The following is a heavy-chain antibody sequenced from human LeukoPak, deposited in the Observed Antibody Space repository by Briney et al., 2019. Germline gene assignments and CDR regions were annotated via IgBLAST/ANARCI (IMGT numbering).Heavy chain of an antibody. D-gene: IGHD6-19*01. CDR2: IYSGGDT. Sequence: SETLSLTCTVSHGSINNYHWSWIRQSAGKGLEWIGRIYSGGDTNYNPSLKSRVTISVDTSKNQFSLKLSSVTAADTAVYYCARGRGYSSGWYSPLDWYFDLWGRGTLVTVSS. V-gene: IGHV4-4*07. CDR3: ARGRGYSSGWYSPLDWYFDL. J-gene: IGHJ2*01. CDR1: HGSINNYH.